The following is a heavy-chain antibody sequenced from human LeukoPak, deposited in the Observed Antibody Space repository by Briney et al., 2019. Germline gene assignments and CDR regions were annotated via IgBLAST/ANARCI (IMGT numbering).Heavy chain of an antibody. CDR3: ATDSWSRDAFDI. D-gene: IGHD3-22*01. Sequence: PSESLSLTCTVSGGSISSSSYYWGWIRQPPGKGLEWIGSIYYRGSTYYNPSLKSRVTISVDTSKNQFSLKLSSVTAADTAVYYCATDSWSRDAFDIWGQGTMVTVSS. V-gene: IGHV4-39*07. CDR2: IYYRGST. CDR1: GGSISSSSYY. J-gene: IGHJ3*02.